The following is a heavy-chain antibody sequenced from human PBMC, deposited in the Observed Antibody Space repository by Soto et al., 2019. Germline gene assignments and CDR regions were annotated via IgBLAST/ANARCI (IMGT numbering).Heavy chain of an antibody. CDR3: AKLLNGVTALDY. D-gene: IGHD2-21*02. Sequence: GGSLRLSCTASGITLSRDWMTSVRQAPGKGLEWVASIKPDGSGEYYLDSVKGRFTISRDNTKNSLYLQANSLRAEDTAMYFCAKLLNGVTALDYWGQGTLVTVSS. J-gene: IGHJ4*02. CDR1: GITLSRDW. CDR2: IKPDGSGE. V-gene: IGHV3-7*01.